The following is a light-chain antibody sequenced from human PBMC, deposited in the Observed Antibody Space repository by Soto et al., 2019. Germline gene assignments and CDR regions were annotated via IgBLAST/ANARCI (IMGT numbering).Light chain of an antibody. V-gene: IGKV3-15*01. J-gene: IGKJ1*01. Sequence: DIVLTRSPGALSFYPGATATLSCLASQSVSSYLAWYQQKPGQATRLVIYGAYTRATGIPARFSGSGSGTEFTLTIRSMQPEDFAIYYCKQYNKWPRKVGQGNKVDIK. CDR1: QSVSSY. CDR2: GAY. CDR3: KQYNKWPRK.